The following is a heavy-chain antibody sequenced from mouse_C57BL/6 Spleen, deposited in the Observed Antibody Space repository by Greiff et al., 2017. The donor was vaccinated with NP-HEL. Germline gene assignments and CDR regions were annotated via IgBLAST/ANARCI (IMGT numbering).Heavy chain of an antibody. V-gene: IGHV6-3*01. CDR3: TGGGGYDGFAY. CDR1: GFTFSNYW. J-gene: IGHJ3*01. Sequence: EVKVEESGGGLVQPGGSMKLSCVASGFTFSNYWMNWVRQSPEKGLEWVAQIRLKSDNYATHYAESVKGRFTISRDDSKSSVYLQMNNLRAEDTGIYYCTGGGGYDGFAYWGQGTLVTVSA. CDR2: IRLKSDNYAT. D-gene: IGHD2-2*01.